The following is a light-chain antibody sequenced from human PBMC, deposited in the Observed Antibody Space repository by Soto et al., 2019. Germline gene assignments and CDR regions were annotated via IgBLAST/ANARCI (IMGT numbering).Light chain of an antibody. CDR1: QSVGSSY. J-gene: IGKJ1*01. CDR3: QQYGSSTKWT. V-gene: IGKV3-20*01. Sequence: EIVLTQSPGTLSLSPGERATLSCRASQSVGSSYLAWYQQKPGQAPRLLIYGASSRATGIPDRFSGSGSGTDFTLTISRLEPEDFAVDYCQQYGSSTKWTFGQGTKVEIK. CDR2: GAS.